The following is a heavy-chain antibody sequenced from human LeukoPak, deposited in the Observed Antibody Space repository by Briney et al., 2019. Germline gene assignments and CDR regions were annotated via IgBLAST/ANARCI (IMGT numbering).Heavy chain of an antibody. Sequence: SQTLSLTCAVSGGSISSGGYYWSWIRQHPGKGLEWLRYIDYSGSTYYNPSLRSRVTITVDTSKNQFSLKLRSVTAAETAVYYCASSYGSGSYQYIIGDLPIYGMDVWGKGTTVTVSS. CDR1: GGSISSGGYY. V-gene: IGHV4-31*11. CDR3: ASSYGSGSYQYIIGDLPIYGMDV. D-gene: IGHD3-10*01. CDR2: IDYSGST. J-gene: IGHJ6*04.